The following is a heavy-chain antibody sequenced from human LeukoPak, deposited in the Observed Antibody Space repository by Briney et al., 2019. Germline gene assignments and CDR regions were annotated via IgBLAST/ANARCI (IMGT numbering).Heavy chain of an antibody. Sequence: GGSLRLSCAASGFTFSSYSMNWVRQAPGKGLEWVSSISSSSSYIYYADSVKGRFTISRDNAKNSLYLQMNSLRAEDTAVYYCARPLVVPPAMIPGDAFDIWGQGTMVTVSS. CDR3: ARPLVVPPAMIPGDAFDI. CDR2: ISSSSSYI. D-gene: IGHD2-2*01. CDR1: GFTFSSYS. V-gene: IGHV3-21*01. J-gene: IGHJ3*02.